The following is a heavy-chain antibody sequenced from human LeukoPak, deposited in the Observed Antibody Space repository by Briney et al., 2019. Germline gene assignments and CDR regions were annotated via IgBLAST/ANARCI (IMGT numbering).Heavy chain of an antibody. CDR3: ATSRGIRGEY. CDR2: IKSKSSGGTT. V-gene: IGHV3-15*01. CDR1: GFTFTDAW. J-gene: IGHJ4*02. Sequence: GGSLRLSCAASGFTFTDAWMTWVRQAPGGGPEWVGRIKSKSSGGTTDYTAPVKGRFSISRDDSKNTVFLQMNSLKNEDTAVYYCATSRGIRGEYWGQGTLVIVSS. D-gene: IGHD3-16*01.